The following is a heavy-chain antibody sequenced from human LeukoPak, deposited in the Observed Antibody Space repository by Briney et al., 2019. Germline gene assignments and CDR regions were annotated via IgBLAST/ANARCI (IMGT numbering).Heavy chain of an antibody. V-gene: IGHV3-21*01. Sequence: RPGGSLRLSCAASGFTFSSYSMNGVRQAPGKGLEWVSSISSSSSYIYHADSVKGRFTISRDNAKNSLYLQMNSLRAEDTAVYYCARGYGYFDYWGQGTLVTVSS. D-gene: IGHD4-17*01. CDR2: ISSSSSYI. CDR1: GFTFSSYS. J-gene: IGHJ4*02. CDR3: ARGYGYFDY.